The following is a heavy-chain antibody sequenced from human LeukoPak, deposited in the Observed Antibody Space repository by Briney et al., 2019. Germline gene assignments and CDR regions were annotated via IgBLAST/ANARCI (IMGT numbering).Heavy chain of an antibody. Sequence: SETLSLTCTVSGGSISSYYWSWIRQPPGKGLEWIGYIYYSGSTTYNPSLKSRVTISVDTSKNQFSLKLSSVTAADTAVDYCARVYYDILTGYYDSPDAFDIWGQGTMVTVSS. CDR1: GGSISSYY. CDR2: IYYSGST. CDR3: ARVYYDILTGYYDSPDAFDI. D-gene: IGHD3-9*01. J-gene: IGHJ3*02. V-gene: IGHV4-59*08.